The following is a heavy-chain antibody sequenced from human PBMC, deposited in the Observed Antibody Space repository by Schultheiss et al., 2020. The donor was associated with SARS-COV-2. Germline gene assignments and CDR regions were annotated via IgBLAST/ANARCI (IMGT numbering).Heavy chain of an antibody. CDR1: GGSFSGYY. CDR2: IYYSGST. CDR3: ARDRSGSSLFDS. Sequence: SQTLSLTCAVYGGSFSGYYWSWIRQPPGKGLEWIGYIYYSGSTYYNPSLKSRVTISVDKSKNQFSLKLSSVTAADTAVYYCARDRSGSSLFDSWGQGTLVTVSS. V-gene: IGHV4-59*12. D-gene: IGHD1-26*01. J-gene: IGHJ4*02.